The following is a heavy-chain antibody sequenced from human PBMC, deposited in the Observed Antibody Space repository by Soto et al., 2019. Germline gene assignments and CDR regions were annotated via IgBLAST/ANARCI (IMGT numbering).Heavy chain of an antibody. CDR3: ARVRIVGAREIDF. V-gene: IGHV1-18*04. D-gene: IGHD1-26*01. CDR1: GYTFNRHG. CDR2: ISGYNGDI. Sequence: QVHLVQSGGEVKKPGASVKVSCKASGYTFNRHGITWVRQDPGQGLVWMGWISGYNGDINYEQKFQGRVTLSSDTLTSTVYLELKSLRFDDTAVYYGARVRIVGAREIDFWGQGTLVTVSS. J-gene: IGHJ4*02.